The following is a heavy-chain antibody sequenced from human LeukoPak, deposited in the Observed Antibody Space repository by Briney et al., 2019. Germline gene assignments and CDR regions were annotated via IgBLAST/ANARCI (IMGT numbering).Heavy chain of an antibody. CDR2: ISSSSSYI. CDR3: AKDYSGLSSYMDV. J-gene: IGHJ6*03. CDR1: GCTFSSYS. Sequence: GGSLRLSCAAYGCTFSSYSMNWVRQAPGKGLEWVASISSSSSYIYYADSVKGRFTISRDNSKSSLYPQMNSLRAEDTAVYYCAKDYSGLSSYMDVWGKGTTVTVSS. V-gene: IGHV3-21*01. D-gene: IGHD6-19*01.